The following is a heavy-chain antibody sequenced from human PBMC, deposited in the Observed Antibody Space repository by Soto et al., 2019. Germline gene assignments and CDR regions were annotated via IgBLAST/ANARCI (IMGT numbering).Heavy chain of an antibody. CDR3: ARDGRSSSWYGNYFDY. V-gene: IGHV1-46*01. CDR1: GYTFPSYY. J-gene: IGHJ4*01. Sequence: ASVKVSCKAAGYTFPSYYMHWLRQAPRQGLEWMGIINPSGGSTSYAQKFQGRVTMTRDTSTSTVYMELSSLRSEDTAVYYCARDGRSSSWYGNYFDYWGQGTLVTVSS. CDR2: INPSGGST. D-gene: IGHD6-13*01.